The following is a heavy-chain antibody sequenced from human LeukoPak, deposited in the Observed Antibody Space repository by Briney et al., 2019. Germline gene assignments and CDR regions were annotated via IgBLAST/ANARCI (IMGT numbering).Heavy chain of an antibody. CDR1: GGSISGTNW. D-gene: IGHD6-6*01. Sequence: SETLSLTCGVSGGSISGTNWWSWVRQPPGQGLEWIGEISLRGLTNYNPSLRSRLTMSLDESKNQVSLNLTSVTAADTAVYYCSRESGPSSPFGFWGQGTLVSVHS. CDR2: ISLRGLT. J-gene: IGHJ4*02. V-gene: IGHV4-4*02. CDR3: SRESGPSSPFGF.